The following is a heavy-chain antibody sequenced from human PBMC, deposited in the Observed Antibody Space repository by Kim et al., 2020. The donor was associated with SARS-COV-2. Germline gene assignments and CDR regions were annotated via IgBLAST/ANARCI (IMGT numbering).Heavy chain of an antibody. CDR3: TTTSRTGYYYLADY. D-gene: IGHD3-22*01. Sequence: ASVKVSCKASGYTFTGYFLHWVRQAPGQGLEWMGRLNPGSGDTDYAQIFQGRVSLTRDTSISTAYMDLSGLTSDDTAVYYCTTTSRTGYYYLADYWGQGT. V-gene: IGHV1-2*06. CDR2: LNPGSGDT. J-gene: IGHJ4*02. CDR1: GYTFTGYF.